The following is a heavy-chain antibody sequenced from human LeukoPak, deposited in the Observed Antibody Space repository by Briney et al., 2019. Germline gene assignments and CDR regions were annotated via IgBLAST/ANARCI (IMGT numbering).Heavy chain of an antibody. CDR3: AKSSGWPDFDY. J-gene: IGHJ4*02. V-gene: IGHV1-69*04. CDR2: IIPILGIA. D-gene: IGHD6-19*01. CDR1: GYTFTSYA. Sequence: ASVKVSCKASGYTFTSYAISWVRQAPGQGLEWMGRIIPILGIANYAQKFQGRVTITADKSTSTAYMELSSLRSEDTAVYYCAKSSGWPDFDYWGQGTLVTVSS.